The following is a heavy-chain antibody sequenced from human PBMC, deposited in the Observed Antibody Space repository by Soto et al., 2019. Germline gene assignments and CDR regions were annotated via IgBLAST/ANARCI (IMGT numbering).Heavy chain of an antibody. V-gene: IGHV4-39*01. CDR1: VGSISSRSYY. CDR3: ARQRPSVVNQAYFEV. Sequence: PSETLSLTCTFTVGSISSRSYYCGWIRQPPGKGLEWIGSIYYSGSTYNNPSLRSRVSMSIDTSKDQFSLKLKSVTAADTALYFCARQRPSVVNQAYFEVWGPGSLVTVSS. D-gene: IGHD2-21*01. CDR2: IYYSGST. J-gene: IGHJ4*02.